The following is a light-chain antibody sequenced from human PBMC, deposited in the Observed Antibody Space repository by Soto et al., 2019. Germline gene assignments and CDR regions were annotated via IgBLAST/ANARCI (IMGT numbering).Light chain of an antibody. CDR3: SSYTASNSLAV. CDR1: SRDVGDYNS. Sequence: QSALTQPASVSGSPGQSITISCTGTSRDVGDYNSVSGYQHHTGRAPKLMIYDVTNRPSGVSDRFSGSKSDNTASLTISGLQPEDEADYYFSSYTASNSLAVFGGGTKLTVL. CDR2: DVT. V-gene: IGLV2-14*03. J-gene: IGLJ2*01.